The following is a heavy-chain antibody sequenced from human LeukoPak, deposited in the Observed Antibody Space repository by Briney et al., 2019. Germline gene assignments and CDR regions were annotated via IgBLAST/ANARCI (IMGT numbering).Heavy chain of an antibody. CDR1: GYTFTSYG. CDR3: ARDYTAMASPEAFDI. J-gene: IGHJ3*02. D-gene: IGHD5-18*01. Sequence: GASVKVSCKASGYTFTSYGISWVRQASGQGLEWMGWISAYNGNTNYAQKLQGRVTMTTDTSTSTAYMELRSLRSDDTAVYYCARDYTAMASPEAFDIWGQGTMVTVSS. V-gene: IGHV1-18*01. CDR2: ISAYNGNT.